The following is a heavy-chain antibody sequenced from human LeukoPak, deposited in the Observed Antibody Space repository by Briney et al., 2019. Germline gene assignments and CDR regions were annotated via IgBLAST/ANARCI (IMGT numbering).Heavy chain of an antibody. CDR1: GGTFSSYA. Sequence: ASVKVSCKASGGTFSSYAISWVRQAPGQGLEWMGWISVYNGNTNYAQKLQGRFTMTIDTSTTTAYMELWTLRSDDTAVYYCASAYGSGSYTPLDYWGQGTLVTVSS. CDR2: ISVYNGNT. D-gene: IGHD3-10*01. CDR3: ASAYGSGSYTPLDY. V-gene: IGHV1-18*01. J-gene: IGHJ4*02.